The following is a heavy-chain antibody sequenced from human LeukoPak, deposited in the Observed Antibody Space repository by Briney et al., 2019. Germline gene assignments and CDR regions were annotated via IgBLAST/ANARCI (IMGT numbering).Heavy chain of an antibody. CDR3: AKTRTGVPPFPYYFDY. V-gene: IGHV3-23*01. Sequence: GRSLRLSCAASGFTFSSYAMSWVRQAPGKGLEWVSAISGSGGSTYYADSVKGRFTISRDNSKNTLYLQMNSLRAEDTAVYYCAKTRTGVPPFPYYFDYWGQGTLVTVSS. CDR2: ISGSGGST. CDR1: GFTFSSYA. D-gene: IGHD3-10*01. J-gene: IGHJ4*02.